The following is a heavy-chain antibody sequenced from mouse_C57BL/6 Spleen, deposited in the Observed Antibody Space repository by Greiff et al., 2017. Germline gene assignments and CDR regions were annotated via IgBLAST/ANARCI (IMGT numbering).Heavy chain of an antibody. CDR2: IDPSDSYT. J-gene: IGHJ2*01. V-gene: IGHV1-69*01. CDR3: ARSGTGRGNFDY. D-gene: IGHD4-1*01. Sequence: QVQLKESGAELVMPGASVKLSCKASGYTFTSYWMHWVKQRPGQGLEWIGEIDPSDSYTNYNQKFKGKSTLTVDKSSSTAYMQLSSLTSEDSAVYYCARSGTGRGNFDYWGQGTTLTVSS. CDR1: GYTFTSYW.